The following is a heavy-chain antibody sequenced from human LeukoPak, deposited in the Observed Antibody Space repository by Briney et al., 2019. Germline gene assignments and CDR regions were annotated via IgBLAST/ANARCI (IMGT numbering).Heavy chain of an antibody. CDR2: IYYSGST. D-gene: IGHD3-22*01. V-gene: IGHV4-59*01. CDR1: GGSISSYY. Sequence: SETLSLTCTVFGGSISSYYWSWIRQPPGKGLEWIGYIYYSGSTNYNPSLKSRVTISVDTSKNQFSLKLSSVTAADTAVYYCARDYSSGYYYPYDYVWLFDYWGQGTLVTVSS. J-gene: IGHJ4*02. CDR3: ARDYSSGYYYPYDYVWLFDY.